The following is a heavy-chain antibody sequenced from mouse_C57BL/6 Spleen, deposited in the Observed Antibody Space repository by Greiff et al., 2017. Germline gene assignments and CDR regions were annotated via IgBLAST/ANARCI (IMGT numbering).Heavy chain of an antibody. CDR1: GFSLTSYG. Sequence: VHLVESGPGLVQPSQSLSITCTVSGFSLTSYGVHWVRQSPGKGLEWLGVIWRGGSTDYNAAFMSRLSITKDNSKSQVFFKMNSLQADDTAIYYCAHITTVVATDWYFDVWGTGTTVTVSS. V-gene: IGHV2-5*01. J-gene: IGHJ1*03. CDR2: IWRGGST. CDR3: AHITTVVATDWYFDV. D-gene: IGHD1-1*01.